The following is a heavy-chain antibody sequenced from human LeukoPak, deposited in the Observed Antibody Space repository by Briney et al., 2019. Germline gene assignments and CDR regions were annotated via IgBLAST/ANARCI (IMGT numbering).Heavy chain of an antibody. V-gene: IGHV3-64D*09. D-gene: IGHD1-26*01. J-gene: IGHJ4*02. CDR3: VKDGGSYYRFDY. CDR2: ISSNGGST. Sequence: GGSLRLSCAGSGFTFGNYAMHWVRQAPGKGLEYVSAISSNGGSTYYADSVKGRFTISRDNSKNTLFLQMSSLTAEDTAVYYCVKDGGSYYRFDYWGQGTLVTVSS. CDR1: GFTFGNYA.